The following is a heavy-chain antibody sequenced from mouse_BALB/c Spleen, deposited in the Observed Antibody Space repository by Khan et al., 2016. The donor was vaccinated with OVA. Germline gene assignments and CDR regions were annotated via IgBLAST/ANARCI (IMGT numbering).Heavy chain of an antibody. CDR1: GFTFSNYA. CDR2: ISSGGTS. V-gene: IGHV5-6-5*01. J-gene: IGHJ3*01. Sequence: EVELVESGGDLVKPGGSLKVSCAASGFTFSNYAMSWVRQSPEKRLEWVASISSGGTSYYIDSAKGRFTISRDNARNILYLQMSSLRSEDTANYYCARDYWFVYWGQGTLVTVSA. CDR3: ARDYWFVY.